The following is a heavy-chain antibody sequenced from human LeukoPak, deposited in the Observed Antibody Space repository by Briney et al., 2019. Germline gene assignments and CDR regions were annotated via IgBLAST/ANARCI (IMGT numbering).Heavy chain of an antibody. CDR3: ARGQNYYDSSGYLQH. D-gene: IGHD3-22*01. Sequence: SETLSLTCAVYGGSFSGYYWSWIRQHPGEGREGIREINHSGSTNYNPSLKSRVTITVDTSKNQFSLKLSSVTAADTAVYYCARGQNYYDSSGYLQHWGQGTLVTVSS. CDR2: INHSGST. CDR1: GGSFSGYY. J-gene: IGHJ1*01. V-gene: IGHV4-34*01.